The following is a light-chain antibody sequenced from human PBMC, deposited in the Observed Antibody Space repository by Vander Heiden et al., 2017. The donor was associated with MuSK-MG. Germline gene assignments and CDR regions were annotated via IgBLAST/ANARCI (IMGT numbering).Light chain of an antibody. CDR2: DVN. CDR3: SSYITSSTLVV. V-gene: IGLV2-14*03. CDR1: SSDIGEYIY. Sequence: QSALTQPASVSGSPGQSITIPCPGTSSDIGEYIYVSWYQQHPGRAPKLVVYDVNNRPSGVSSRFSGSRSGNTASLTISGLQTEDEADYYCSSYITSSTLVVFGGGTKLTVL. J-gene: IGLJ3*02.